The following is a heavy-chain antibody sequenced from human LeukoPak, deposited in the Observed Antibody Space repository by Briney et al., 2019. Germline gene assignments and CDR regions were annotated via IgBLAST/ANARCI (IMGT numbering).Heavy chain of an antibody. J-gene: IGHJ4*02. V-gene: IGHV3-20*04. CDR2: INYNGAIT. CDR1: GFTCVDYG. Sequence: PGGSLRLSCATSGFTCVDYGLSWVPPAPGKGLEWLCAINYNGAITDYADSVKGRFTISRDNAKNSLYLRMDSLRAEDTALYYCARDRLGPSFSVSHFDLWGQGTLVTVSS. D-gene: IGHD3-3*02. CDR3: ARDRLGPSFSVSHFDL.